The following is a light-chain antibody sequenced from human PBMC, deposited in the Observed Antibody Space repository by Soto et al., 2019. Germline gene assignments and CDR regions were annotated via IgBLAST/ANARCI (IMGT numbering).Light chain of an antibody. Sequence: DIQLTQSPSFLSVSVGDRVTITCRASQGISSYLAWYQQKPGKAPKLLIYAASTLQSGVPSRFSGSGSGTEFTLTISSLQPEDFATYYCQRLNSYSAFGPGTKVDIK. CDR1: QGISSY. CDR3: QRLNSYSA. CDR2: AAS. V-gene: IGKV1-9*01. J-gene: IGKJ3*01.